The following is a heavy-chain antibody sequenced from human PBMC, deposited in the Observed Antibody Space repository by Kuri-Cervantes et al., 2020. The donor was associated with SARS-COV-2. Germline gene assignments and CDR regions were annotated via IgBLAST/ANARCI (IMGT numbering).Heavy chain of an antibody. V-gene: IGHV3-30-3*01. CDR1: GFTFSSYA. D-gene: IGHD3-10*01. CDR2: ISYDGSNK. Sequence: GESLKISCAASGFTFSSYAMHWVRQAPGKGLEWVAVISYDGSNKYYADSVKGRFTISRDNSKNTLYLQMNSLRAEVTAVYYCARAFMVRGVNGPGYWGQGTLVTVSS. J-gene: IGHJ4*02. CDR3: ARAFMVRGVNGPGY.